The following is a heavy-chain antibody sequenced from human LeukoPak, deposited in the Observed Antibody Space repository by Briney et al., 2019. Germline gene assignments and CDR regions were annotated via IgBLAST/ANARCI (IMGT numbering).Heavy chain of an antibody. D-gene: IGHD2-2*01. Sequence: SVKVSCKASGYTFTRNGITWVRQAPGQGLEWMGWISGYNGNTEYAQMFQGRVTMTTDTPTSTAYMELRSLRSDDTAVYYCARSGHCSGTSCYAEGLDYWGQGTLVTVSS. V-gene: IGHV1-18*01. CDR2: ISGYNGNT. J-gene: IGHJ4*02. CDR1: GYTFTRNG. CDR3: ARSGHCSGTSCYAEGLDY.